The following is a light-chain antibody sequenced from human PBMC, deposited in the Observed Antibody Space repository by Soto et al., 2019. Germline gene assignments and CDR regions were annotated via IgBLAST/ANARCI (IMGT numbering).Light chain of an antibody. J-gene: IGKJ4*01. CDR3: QQYGSSRLT. CDR1: QSVRYNY. V-gene: IGKV3-20*01. Sequence: EIVLTQSPGTLSLSPGERATLSYRASQSVRYNYIAWHQQKPGQAPRLLIYGASSRATGIPDRFSGSGSGTDFTLTISRLEPEDFAVYYCQQYGSSRLTFGGGTKVEIK. CDR2: GAS.